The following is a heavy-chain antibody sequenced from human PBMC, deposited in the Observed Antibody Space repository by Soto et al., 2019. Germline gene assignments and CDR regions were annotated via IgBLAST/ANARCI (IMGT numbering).Heavy chain of an antibody. CDR2: ISTYNGNT. CDR1: GYKFTTYG. J-gene: IGHJ6*02. V-gene: IGHV1-18*04. D-gene: IGHD7-27*01. CDR3: ARGLGTNGLDV. Sequence: QVQLLQSGAEVKKPGASVKVSCKASGYKFTTYGITWVRQAPGQGLEWLGGISTYNGNTDYAQNLQDRVTMTIETSTSTAYLEVRSLTSDDTAVYFCARGLGTNGLDVWGQGTTVTVSS.